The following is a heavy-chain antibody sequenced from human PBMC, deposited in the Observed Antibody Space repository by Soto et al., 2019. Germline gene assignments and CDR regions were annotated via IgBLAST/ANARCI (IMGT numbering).Heavy chain of an antibody. V-gene: IGHV4-31*03. CDR3: ARVTTTYYYDSSGYYSNWFDP. CDR1: GGSISSGGYY. CDR2: IYYSGST. D-gene: IGHD3-22*01. Sequence: SETLSLTCTVSGGSISSGGYYWSWIRQHPGKGLEWIGYIYYSGSTYYNPSLKSRVTISVETSKNQFSLKLSSVTAADTAVYYCARVTTTYYYDSSGYYSNWFDPWGQGTLVTVSS. J-gene: IGHJ5*02.